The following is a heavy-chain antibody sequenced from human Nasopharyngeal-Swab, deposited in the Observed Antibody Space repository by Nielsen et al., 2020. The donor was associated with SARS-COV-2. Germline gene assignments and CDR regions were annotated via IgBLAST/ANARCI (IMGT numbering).Heavy chain of an antibody. V-gene: IGHV1-8*01. D-gene: IGHD3-22*01. Sequence: ASVKVSCKASGDTFTGYDINWVRQATGQGLEWMGWMNPNSGNTGYAQKFQGRVTMTRNTSISTAYMELSSLRSEDTAVYYCARVGDSSGYYYDDAFDIWGQGTMVTVSS. J-gene: IGHJ3*02. CDR1: GDTFTGYD. CDR2: MNPNSGNT. CDR3: ARVGDSSGYYYDDAFDI.